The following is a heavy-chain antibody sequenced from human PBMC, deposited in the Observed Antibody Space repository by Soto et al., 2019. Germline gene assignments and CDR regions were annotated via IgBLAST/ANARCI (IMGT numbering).Heavy chain of an antibody. CDR1: GFTFSDYY. CDR2: ISSSSSYT. V-gene: IGHV3-11*05. D-gene: IGHD5-12*01. Sequence: QVQLVESGGGLVKPGGSLRLSCVALGFTFSDYYMSWIRQAPGTGRGGVSYISSSSSYTNYADSVKGRFTISRDNAKNSLYLQMNSLRAEDTAVYYCARDHHRYSGYDYVDYWGQGTLVTVSS. J-gene: IGHJ4*02. CDR3: ARDHHRYSGYDYVDY.